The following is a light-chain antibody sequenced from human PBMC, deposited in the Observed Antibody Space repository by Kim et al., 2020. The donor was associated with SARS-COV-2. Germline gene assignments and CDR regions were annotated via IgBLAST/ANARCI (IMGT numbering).Light chain of an antibody. Sequence: GQAATISCTGASSDVGGYNYVSWYQQYPGKAPKLMIYEVSKRPSGVPDRFSGSKSGNTASLTVSGLQAEDEADYYCSSYAGSNNLVFGGGTQLTVL. J-gene: IGLJ2*01. CDR2: EVS. CDR1: SSDVGGYNY. V-gene: IGLV2-8*01. CDR3: SSYAGSNNLV.